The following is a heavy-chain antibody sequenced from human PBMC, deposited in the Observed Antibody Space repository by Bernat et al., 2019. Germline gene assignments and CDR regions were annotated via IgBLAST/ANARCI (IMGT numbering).Heavy chain of an antibody. CDR1: GFSFTNAW. D-gene: IGHD6-19*01. V-gene: IGHV3-15*07. CDR3: TRCSSSSGWSYFDY. CDR2: IKSKTDGGTT. J-gene: IGHJ4*02. Sequence: EVQLVESGGGLVKPGGSLRLSCAASGFSFTNAWMNWVRQAPGKGLEWVGRIKSKTDGGTTDYAAPVKGRFTISRDDSKNTLYLQMNSLKTEDTAVYYCTRCSSSSGWSYFDYWGQGTLVTVSS.